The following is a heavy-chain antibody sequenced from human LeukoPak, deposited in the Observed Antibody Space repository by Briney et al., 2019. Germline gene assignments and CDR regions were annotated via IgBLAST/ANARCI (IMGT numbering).Heavy chain of an antibody. Sequence: GGSLRLSCAASGFTFSSYWMSWVRQAPGKGLEWVANIKQDGSEKYYVDSVKGRFTISRDNAKNSLYLQMNSLRVEDTAVYYCARDSSMLRGPLVIYYFDFWGQGTLVTVSS. CDR3: ARDSSMLRGPLVIYYFDF. CDR1: GFTFSSYW. V-gene: IGHV3-7*03. D-gene: IGHD3-10*01. CDR2: IKQDGSEK. J-gene: IGHJ4*02.